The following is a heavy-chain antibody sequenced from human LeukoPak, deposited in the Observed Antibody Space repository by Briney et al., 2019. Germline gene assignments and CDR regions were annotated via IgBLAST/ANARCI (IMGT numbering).Heavy chain of an antibody. J-gene: IGHJ6*03. CDR2: IIPIFGTA. CDR3: ASASSGRLLVYYMDV. Sequence: GSSVKVSCKASGGTFSSYAISLVRQAPGQGLEWMGRIIPIFGTANYAQKFQGRVTITTDESTSTAYMELSSLRSEDTAVYYCASASSGRLLVYYMDVWGKGTTVTVSS. V-gene: IGHV1-69*05. D-gene: IGHD6-19*01. CDR1: GGTFSSYA.